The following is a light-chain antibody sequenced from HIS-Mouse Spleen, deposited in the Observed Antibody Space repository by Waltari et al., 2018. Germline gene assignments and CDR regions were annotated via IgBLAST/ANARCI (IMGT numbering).Light chain of an antibody. V-gene: IGLV2-23*01. CDR1: SSDAGSYQR. Sequence: QSALTQPASVSGSPGQSITISCTGTSSDAGSYQRVPWYQQHPGKAPKLMIYEGSKRPSGVSNRFSGSKSGNTASLTISGLQAEDEADYYCCSYAGSSTWVFGGGTKLTVL. CDR2: EGS. J-gene: IGLJ3*02. CDR3: CSYAGSSTWV.